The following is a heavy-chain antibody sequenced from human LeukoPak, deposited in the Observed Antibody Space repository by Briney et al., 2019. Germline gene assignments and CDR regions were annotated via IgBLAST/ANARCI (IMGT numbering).Heavy chain of an antibody. J-gene: IGHJ4*02. V-gene: IGHV4-34*01. D-gene: IGHD3-9*01. CDR2: INHSGST. Sequence: SETLSLTCAVYGGSFSGYYWSWIRQPPGKGLEWIGEINHSGSTNYNPSLKSRDTISVDTSKNQFSLKLSSVTAADTAVYYCARSTWHYDILTGYYRIVSPFDYWGQGTLVTVSS. CDR1: GGSFSGYY. CDR3: ARSTWHYDILTGYYRIVSPFDY.